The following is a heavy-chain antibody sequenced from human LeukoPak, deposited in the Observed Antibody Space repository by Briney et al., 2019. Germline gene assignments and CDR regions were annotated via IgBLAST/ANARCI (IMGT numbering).Heavy chain of an antibody. CDR3: ARDCSGGSCYRGFDY. J-gene: IGHJ4*02. D-gene: IGHD2-15*01. CDR2: ISSSSSYI. CDR1: GFTFSSYS. Sequence: GGSLRLSCAASGFTFSSYSMNWVRPAPGKGLEWVSPISSSSSYIYYTDSVKGRFTISRDNAKNSLYVQMNSLRAEDTAVYYCARDCSGGSCYRGFDYWGQGTLVTVSS. V-gene: IGHV3-21*01.